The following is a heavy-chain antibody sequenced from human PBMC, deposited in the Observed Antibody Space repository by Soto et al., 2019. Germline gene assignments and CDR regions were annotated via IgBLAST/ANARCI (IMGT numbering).Heavy chain of an antibody. V-gene: IGHV3-23*01. Sequence: GGSLRLSCAASGFTFSSYAMSWVRQAPGKGLELVSAISGSGGSTYYADSLKGRFTISRDNSKNTLYLQMNSLRAEDTAVYYCANPYIWGSYRPNWFDPWGQGTLVTVSS. D-gene: IGHD3-16*02. J-gene: IGHJ5*02. CDR1: GFTFSSYA. CDR2: ISGSGGST. CDR3: ANPYIWGSYRPNWFDP.